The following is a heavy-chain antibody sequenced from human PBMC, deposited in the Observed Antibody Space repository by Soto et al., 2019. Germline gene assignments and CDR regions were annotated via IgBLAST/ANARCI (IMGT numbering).Heavy chain of an antibody. CDR2: INAGNGNT. J-gene: IGHJ5*02. D-gene: IGHD2-2*02. Sequence: ASVKVSCKASGFTFTNYAMNWVRQAPGQRLEWMGWINAGNGNTKYSQKFQGRVTITRDTSATTAYMELSSLRSEDTAVYYCARDSCSSTTCYIGNWFDPWGQGTLVTVSS. V-gene: IGHV1-3*01. CDR3: ARDSCSSTTCYIGNWFDP. CDR1: GFTFTNYA.